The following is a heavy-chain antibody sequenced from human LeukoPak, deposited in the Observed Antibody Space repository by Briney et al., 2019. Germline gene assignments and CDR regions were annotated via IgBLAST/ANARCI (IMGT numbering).Heavy chain of an antibody. CDR1: GFTLNSYL. D-gene: IGHD1-14*01. CDR2: IKKDGSEE. CDR3: ARSNPNRNALDL. V-gene: IGHV3-7*01. J-gene: IGHJ3*01. Sequence: PGGSLRLSCAASGFTLNSYLMSWVRQAPGRGVEWVANIKKDGSEESYLDSVKGRFTVSRDNAKNSLFLQMNSLRGEDTAVDYCARSNPNRNALDLCGEGTMVTISS.